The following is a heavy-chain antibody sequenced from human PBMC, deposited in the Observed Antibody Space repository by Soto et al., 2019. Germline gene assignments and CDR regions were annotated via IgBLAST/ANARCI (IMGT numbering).Heavy chain of an antibody. D-gene: IGHD3-10*01. CDR3: AHYVSASPAGWFDP. V-gene: IGHV2-5*02. CDR2: IYWDDDK. CDR1: GLSLSTSGEA. J-gene: IGHJ5*02. Sequence: QNTLKESGPTLVKPTQTLTLTCSFSGLSLSTSGEAVGWIRQPPGKALEWLALIYWDDDKLFNPTLKTRLTITKDTSKNQVVLTLTNMDPVDTATYSCAHYVSASPAGWFDPWGQGILVTVSS.